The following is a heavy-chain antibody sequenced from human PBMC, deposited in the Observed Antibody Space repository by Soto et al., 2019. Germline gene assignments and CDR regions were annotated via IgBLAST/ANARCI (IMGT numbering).Heavy chain of an antibody. J-gene: IGHJ6*02. D-gene: IGHD2-8*01. Sequence: EVQLVESGGGLVKPGGSLRLSCGASGFTFSHAWMNWVRQAPGKGLEWVGRIKSKIDGGTSDYAAPVKGRFSISRDDSKDTLFLQMNSLKTEDTAVYFCATMGHCSNGVCSYYYYCMDVWGLGTTVTVSS. CDR1: GFTFSHAW. V-gene: IGHV3-15*07. CDR3: ATMGHCSNGVCSYYYYCMDV. CDR2: IKSKIDGGTS.